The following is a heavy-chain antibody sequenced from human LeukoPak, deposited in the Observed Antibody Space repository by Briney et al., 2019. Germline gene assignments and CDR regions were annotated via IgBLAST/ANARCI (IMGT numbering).Heavy chain of an antibody. CDR1: GGSISSGSYY. V-gene: IGHV4-61*02. CDR2: IYTSGST. D-gene: IGHD1-26*01. J-gene: IGHJ5*02. CDR3: ARDYTESTVGATIWFDP. Sequence: SETLSLTCTVSGGSISSGSYYWSWIRQPAGKGLEWNGRIYTSGSTNYNPSLKSRVTISVDTSKNQFSLKLSSVTAADTAVYYCARDYTESTVGATIWFDPWGQGTLVTVSS.